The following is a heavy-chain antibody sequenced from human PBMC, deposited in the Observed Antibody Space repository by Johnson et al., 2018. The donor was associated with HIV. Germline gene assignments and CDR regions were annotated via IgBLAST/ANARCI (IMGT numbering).Heavy chain of an antibody. CDR3: AKDRGYGGNPGDAFDI. Sequence: VQLVESGGGLVQPGGSLRLSCAASGFTVSSNYMSWVRQAPGKGLEWVSVIYSGGTTYYADSVKGRFTISRDNSKNTLYLQMNSLRAEDTALYYCAKDRGYGGNPGDAFDIWGQGTMVTVSS. CDR1: GFTVSSNY. D-gene: IGHD4-23*01. CDR2: IYSGGTT. J-gene: IGHJ3*02. V-gene: IGHV3-66*02.